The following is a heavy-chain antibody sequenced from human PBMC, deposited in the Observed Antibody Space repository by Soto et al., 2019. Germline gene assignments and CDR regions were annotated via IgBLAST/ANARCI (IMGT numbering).Heavy chain of an antibody. Sequence: EVQLLESGGGLVQPGGSLRLSCAASGFTFSSYAMSWVRQAPGKGLEWVSAISGSGGSTYYADSVKGRSTISRDNSKNTLYLQMNSLRAEDTAVYYCAKEAVVVAATSVGDWFDPWGQGTLVTVSS. V-gene: IGHV3-23*01. CDR3: AKEAVVVAATSVGDWFDP. J-gene: IGHJ5*02. CDR2: ISGSGGST. D-gene: IGHD2-15*01. CDR1: GFTFSSYA.